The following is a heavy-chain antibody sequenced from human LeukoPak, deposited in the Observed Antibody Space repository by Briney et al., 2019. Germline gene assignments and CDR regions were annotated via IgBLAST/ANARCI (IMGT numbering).Heavy chain of an antibody. CDR3: ARGGGSYHPNDY. J-gene: IGHJ4*02. V-gene: IGHV4-34*01. CDR2: INHSGST. CDR1: GGSFSGYY. Sequence: SETLSLTCAVYGGSFSGYYWSWLRQPPGKGLEWIGEINHSGSTNYNPSLKSRVTISVDTSKTQFSLKLSSATAADTAVYYCARGGGSYHPNDYWGQGTLVTVSS. D-gene: IGHD1-26*01.